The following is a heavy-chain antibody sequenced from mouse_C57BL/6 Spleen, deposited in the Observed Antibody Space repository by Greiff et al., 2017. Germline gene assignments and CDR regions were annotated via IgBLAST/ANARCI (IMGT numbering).Heavy chain of an antibody. V-gene: IGHV5-4*01. CDR2: ISDGGSYT. CDR1: GFTFSSYA. CDR3: ARGGRDWYFDV. Sequence: DVLLVESGGGLVKPGGSLKLSCAASGFTFSSYAMSWVRQTPEKRLEWVATISDGGSYTYYPDNVKGRFTISRDNAKNNLYLQMSHLKSEDTAMYSCARGGRDWYFDVWGTGTTVTVSS. J-gene: IGHJ1*03.